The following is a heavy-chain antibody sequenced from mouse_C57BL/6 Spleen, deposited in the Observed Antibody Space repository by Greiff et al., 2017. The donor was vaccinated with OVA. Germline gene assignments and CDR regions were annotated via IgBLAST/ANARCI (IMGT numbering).Heavy chain of an antibody. CDR3: ARRVAYYEYDGWYVDV. V-gene: IGHV1-69*01. CDR1: GYTFTSYW. CDR2: IDPSDSYT. J-gene: IGHJ1*03. Sequence: QVQLQQPGAELVMPGASVKLSCKASGYTFTSYWMHWVKQRPGQGLEWIGEIDPSDSYTNYNQKFKGKATLTVDKSSSTAYMQLSSLTSEDSAVYYGARRVAYYEYDGWYVDVWGTGTTVTVSS. D-gene: IGHD2-4*01.